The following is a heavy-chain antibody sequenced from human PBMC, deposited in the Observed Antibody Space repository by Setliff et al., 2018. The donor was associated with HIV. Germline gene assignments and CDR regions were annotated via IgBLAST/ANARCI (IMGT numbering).Heavy chain of an antibody. V-gene: IGHV3-20*04. Sequence: GGSLRLSCAASGFTFDDVGMTWVRQVPGRGLEWVSSINAKGGGTGYADLVKGRFTISRDNADRSIYLQMNRLRLEDTAVYYCARVREGYESSGFYVYYYYYMDLWGKGTTVTVSS. CDR3: ARVREGYESSGFYVYYYYYMDL. CDR2: INAKGGGT. CDR1: GFTFDDVG. D-gene: IGHD6-19*01. J-gene: IGHJ6*03.